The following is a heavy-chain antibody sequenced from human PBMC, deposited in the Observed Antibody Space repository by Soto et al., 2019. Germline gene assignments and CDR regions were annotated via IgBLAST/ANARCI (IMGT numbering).Heavy chain of an antibody. D-gene: IGHD2-2*01. CDR1: GFTFRSYG. CDR3: ARDRLVPYGYGRDV. CDR2: IWFDGSKK. J-gene: IGHJ6*02. V-gene: IGHV3-33*01. Sequence: QMQLVESGGGVVQPGRSLRLSCAASGFTFRSYGIHWVRQAPGKGLEWVALIWFDGSKKYYVDSVKGRFAVSRDNSKNPLYLQMNSLRVEDTAVYYCARDRLVPYGYGRDVWGQGTTVTVSS.